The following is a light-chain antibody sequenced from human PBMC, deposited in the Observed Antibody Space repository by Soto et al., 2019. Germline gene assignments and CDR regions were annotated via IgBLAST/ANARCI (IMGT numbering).Light chain of an antibody. Sequence: EIVLTQSPGTLSLSPGERATLSCRASQSVSSSSLAWYQQKPGQAPRLLIYDTSSRATGIPDRFRGSGSGTDFTITISRLEPEDFAVYYCQQYASSTDTFGQGTKVEI. CDR3: QQYASSTDT. V-gene: IGKV3-20*01. J-gene: IGKJ1*01. CDR1: QSVSSSS. CDR2: DTS.